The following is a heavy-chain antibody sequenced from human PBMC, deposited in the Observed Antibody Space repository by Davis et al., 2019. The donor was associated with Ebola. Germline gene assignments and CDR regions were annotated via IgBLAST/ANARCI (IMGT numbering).Heavy chain of an antibody. D-gene: IGHD3-10*01. J-gene: IGHJ6*03. CDR3: ARDPEGSGGPWYYYYMDV. Sequence: ASVKVSCKASGYTFTSYGISWVRQAPGQGLEWMGWISAYNGNTNYAQKLQGRVTMTTDTSTSTAYMELRSLRSDDTAVYYCARDPEGSGGPWYYYYMDVWGKGTTVTVSS. V-gene: IGHV1-18*04. CDR2: ISAYNGNT. CDR1: GYTFTSYG.